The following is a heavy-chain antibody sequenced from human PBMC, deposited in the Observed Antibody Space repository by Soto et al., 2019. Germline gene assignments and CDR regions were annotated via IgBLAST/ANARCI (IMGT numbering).Heavy chain of an antibody. Sequence: EVQLVESGGGLVQPGRSLRLSCAASGFTFDDYAMHWVRQAPGKGLEWVSGISWNSGSIGYADSVKGRFTISRDNAKNSLYLQMNSLRAEDTALYYCAKTGSHRTSGYMDVWGKGTTVTVSS. V-gene: IGHV3-9*01. CDR1: GFTFDDYA. CDR2: ISWNSGSI. J-gene: IGHJ6*03. CDR3: AKTGSHRTSGYMDV. D-gene: IGHD1-1*01.